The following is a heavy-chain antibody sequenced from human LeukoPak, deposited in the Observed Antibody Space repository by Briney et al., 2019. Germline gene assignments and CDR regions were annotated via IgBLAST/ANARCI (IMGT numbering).Heavy chain of an antibody. J-gene: IGHJ4*02. Sequence: GASVKVSCKASGYTFTGYYMRWVRQAPGQGLEWMGWINPNSGGTNYAQKFQGRVTMTRDTSISTAYMELSRLRSDHTAVYYCARAPLALYYFEYWGQGTLVTVSS. CDR2: INPNSGGT. CDR1: GYTFTGYY. CDR3: ARAPLALYYFEY. V-gene: IGHV1-2*02.